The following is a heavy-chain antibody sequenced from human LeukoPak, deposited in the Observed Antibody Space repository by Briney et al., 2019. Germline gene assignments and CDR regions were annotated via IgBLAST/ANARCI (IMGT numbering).Heavy chain of an antibody. V-gene: IGHV4-34*01. D-gene: IGHD3-22*01. Sequence: PSETLSLTCAVYGGSFSGYYWSWIRQPPGKGLEWIGEINHSGSTNYNPSLKSRVTISVDTSKNQFSLKLSSVTAADTAVYYCARQKILDDNYDSSGYYVDQWGQGSLVTVSS. CDR1: GGSFSGYY. CDR3: ARQKILDDNYDSSGYYVDQ. CDR2: INHSGST. J-gene: IGHJ4*02.